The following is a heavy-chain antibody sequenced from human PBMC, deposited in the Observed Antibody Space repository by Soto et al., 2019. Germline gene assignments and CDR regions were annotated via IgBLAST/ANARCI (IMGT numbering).Heavy chain of an antibody. D-gene: IGHD6-13*01. CDR1: GFDVSSNH. J-gene: IGHJ4*02. Sequence: EVQLVESGGGLVQPGGSLRLSCAASGFDVSSNHINWVRQAPGKGLEWVSVIYSDGNTYYSDSVKGRFTISRDNSKNTVYLQMNRLRAEDTAVYFCARAYITSWYSFDYWGQGALVTVSS. CDR2: IYSDGNT. V-gene: IGHV3-66*01. CDR3: ARAYITSWYSFDY.